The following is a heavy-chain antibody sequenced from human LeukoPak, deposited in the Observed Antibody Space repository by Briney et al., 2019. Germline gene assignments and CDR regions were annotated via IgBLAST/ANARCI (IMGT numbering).Heavy chain of an antibody. Sequence: PGGSLRLSCAASGFLVSSTYMSWVRQAPGKGLEWVSIIETGGTTYYRDSAKGRFTISRDDSKNTLYLQMNILRAEDTAVYYCVRDPPHGDSRRGDQGTLVTVSS. CDR3: VRDPPHGDSRR. J-gene: IGHJ4*02. D-gene: IGHD4-17*01. V-gene: IGHV3-66*01. CDR1: GFLVSSTY. CDR2: IETGGTT.